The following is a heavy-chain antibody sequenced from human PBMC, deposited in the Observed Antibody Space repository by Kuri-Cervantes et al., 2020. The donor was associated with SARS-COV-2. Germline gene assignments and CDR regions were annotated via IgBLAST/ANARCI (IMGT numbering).Heavy chain of an antibody. Sequence: SGPTLVKPTETLTLTCSVSGFSLSNAIMGVSWIRQPPRKALEWLAHIFSNDEKSYSTSLKSRLTISEDTSKSQVVLTMTNMDPVDTATYYCAHQSIAAAGCMDIWGQGTRVTCSS. V-gene: IGHV2-26*01. CDR2: IFSNDEK. J-gene: IGHJ3*02. CDR3: AHQSIAAAGCMDI. D-gene: IGHD6-13*01. CDR1: GFSLSNAIMG.